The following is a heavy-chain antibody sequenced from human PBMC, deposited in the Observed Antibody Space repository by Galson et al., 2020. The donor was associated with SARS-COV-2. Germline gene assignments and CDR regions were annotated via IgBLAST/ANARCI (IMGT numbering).Heavy chain of an antibody. CDR2: ISDSGTNI. J-gene: IGHJ3*02. CDR1: GFTFSNYE. CDR3: ASPYLAAASFFGAFDI. D-gene: IGHD2-15*01. V-gene: IGHV3-48*03. Sequence: GGSLRLSCAGSGFTFSNYEMNWVRQAPGKGLEWVAYISDSGTNIYYADSVKGRFTISRDNAMNSLYLQMTSLRAEDTAVYYCASPYLAAASFFGAFDIWGVGTMVTVSS.